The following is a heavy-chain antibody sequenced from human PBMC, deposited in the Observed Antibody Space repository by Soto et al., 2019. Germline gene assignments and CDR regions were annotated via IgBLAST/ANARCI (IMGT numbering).Heavy chain of an antibody. V-gene: IGHV1-2*02. CDR2: INPNSGGT. Sequence: AASVKVSCKASGYTFTGYYMHWVRQAPGQGLEWMGWINPNSGGTNYAQKFQGRVTMTRDTSISTAYMELSRLRSDDTAVYYCARDQRVPAAILGLCFDPWGQGTLVTVSS. J-gene: IGHJ5*02. CDR3: ARDQRVPAAILGLCFDP. CDR1: GYTFTGYY. D-gene: IGHD2-2*02.